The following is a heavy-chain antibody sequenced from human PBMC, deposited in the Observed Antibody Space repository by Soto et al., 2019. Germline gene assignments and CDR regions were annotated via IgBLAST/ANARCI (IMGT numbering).Heavy chain of an antibody. V-gene: IGHV3-33*01. CDR2: IWYDGSNK. Sequence: GGSLRLSCAASGFTFSSYGMHWVRQAPGKGLEWVAVIWYDGSNKYYADSVKGRFTISRDNSKNTLYLQMNSLRAEDTAVYYCARDINSGSSHFDYWGQGTLVTVSS. CDR1: GFTFSSYG. D-gene: IGHD1-26*01. CDR3: ARDINSGSSHFDY. J-gene: IGHJ4*02.